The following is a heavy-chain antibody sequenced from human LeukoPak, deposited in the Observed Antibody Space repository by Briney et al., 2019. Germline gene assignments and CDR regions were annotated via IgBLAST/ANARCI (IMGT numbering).Heavy chain of an antibody. CDR1: GVSISSYY. J-gene: IGHJ4*02. CDR2: IFYSGSS. V-gene: IGHV4-59*01. Sequence: PSETLSLTCTVSGVSISSYYWSWIRQPPGKGLEWIGYIFYSGSSSYNPSLKARVSMSIDTSNNQFSLKLSSVTAADTAVYYCARRYTYGSLGFDYWGQGTLVTVSS. CDR3: ARRYTYGSLGFDY. D-gene: IGHD5-18*01.